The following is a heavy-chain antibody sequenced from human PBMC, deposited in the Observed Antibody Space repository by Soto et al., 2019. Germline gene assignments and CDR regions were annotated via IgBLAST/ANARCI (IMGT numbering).Heavy chain of an antibody. Sequence: EVQLLESGGGLVQPGGSLRLSCEASGITFSRYDMSWVRQAPGKGLEWVSAINGGRSFYGDSVEGRFTVSRDNSKNTLYLHMNSLRVEDTAIYYCATRAWDLWGQGTLVTVSS. CDR3: ATRAWDL. CDR2: INGGRS. J-gene: IGHJ5*02. CDR1: GITFSRYD. V-gene: IGHV3-23*01.